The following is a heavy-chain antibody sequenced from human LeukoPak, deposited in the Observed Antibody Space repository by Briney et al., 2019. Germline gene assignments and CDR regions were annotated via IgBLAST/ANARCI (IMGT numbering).Heavy chain of an antibody. V-gene: IGHV1-24*01. Sequence: GASVKISCKVSGYTLSELSMHWGRQAPGKGREWRGGFDPEDGETIYAQKFQGRVTMTEDTSTDTAYMELSSLRSEDTAVYYCAVNSYGSGSYYLPPFDYGGQGTLVTVSS. CDR2: FDPEDGET. J-gene: IGHJ4*02. D-gene: IGHD3-10*01. CDR1: GYTLSELS. CDR3: AVNSYGSGSYYLPPFDY.